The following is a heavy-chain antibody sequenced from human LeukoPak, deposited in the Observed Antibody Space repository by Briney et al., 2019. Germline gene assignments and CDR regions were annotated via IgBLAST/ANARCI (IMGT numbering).Heavy chain of an antibody. Sequence: GGSLRLSCAASGFTFSSYAMHWVRQAPGKGLEWVAVISYDGSNKYYADSVKGRFTISRDNSKNTLYLQMNSLRAEDTAVYYCARDGMPVVPAAHNLDYWGQGTLVTVSS. D-gene: IGHD2-2*01. CDR1: GFTFSSYA. J-gene: IGHJ4*02. V-gene: IGHV3-30-3*01. CDR2: ISYDGSNK. CDR3: ARDGMPVVPAAHNLDY.